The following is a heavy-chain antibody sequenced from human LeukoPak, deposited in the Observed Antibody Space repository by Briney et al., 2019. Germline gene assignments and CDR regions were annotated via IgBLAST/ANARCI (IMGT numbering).Heavy chain of an antibody. CDR2: ISAYNGNT. CDR1: GYTFTSYG. D-gene: IGHD3-22*01. V-gene: IGHV1-18*01. CDR3: AIAPNYYDSSGYKIDY. J-gene: IGHJ4*02. Sequence: GASVKVSCKAFGYTFTSYGISWVRQAPGQGLEWMGWISAYNGNTNYAQKLQGRVTMTTDTSTSTAYMELRSLRSDDTAVYYCAIAPNYYDSSGYKIDYWGQGTLVTVSS.